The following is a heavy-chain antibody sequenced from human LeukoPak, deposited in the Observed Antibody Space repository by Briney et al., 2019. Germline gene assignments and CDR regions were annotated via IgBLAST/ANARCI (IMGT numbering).Heavy chain of an antibody. J-gene: IGHJ4*02. CDR1: GGTFSSYA. D-gene: IGHD4/OR15-4a*01. V-gene: IGHV1-69*13. CDR3: ARGKLGCSYCFDY. Sequence: SVKVSCKASGGTFSSYAISWVRQAPGQGLEWMGGIIPIFGTANYAQKFQGRVTITADESTSTAYMELSSLRSEDTAVCYCARGKLGCSYCFDYWGPGTLVTVSS. CDR2: IIPIFGTA.